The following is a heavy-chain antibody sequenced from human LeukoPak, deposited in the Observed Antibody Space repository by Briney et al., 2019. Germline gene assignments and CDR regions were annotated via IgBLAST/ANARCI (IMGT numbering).Heavy chain of an antibody. D-gene: IGHD2-21*02. CDR2: ISGSSYFI. CDR1: GFTFSDYH. CDR3: ARPRRGDRHLHFDY. Sequence: GGSLRLSCAASGFTFSDYHMSWIRQAPGKGLEWLSYISGSSYFISYAESVKGRFIISRDNAKNSLYLQMNSLRAEDTAVYYCARPRRGDRHLHFDYWGQGTLVTVSS. J-gene: IGHJ4*02. V-gene: IGHV3-11*04.